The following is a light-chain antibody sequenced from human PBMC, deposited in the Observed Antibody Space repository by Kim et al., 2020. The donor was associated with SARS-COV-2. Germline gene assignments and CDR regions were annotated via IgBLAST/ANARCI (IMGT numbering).Light chain of an antibody. V-gene: IGKV1-5*03. J-gene: IGKJ1*01. Sequence: SASVGDSVSITCRASQGISRSLAWYQQKPGKAPKFLIYEASSLESGVPSRFGGSGSGTEFTFTISSLQPDDSATYYCQQYSNRCTFGQGTKVDIK. CDR3: QQYSNRCT. CDR2: EAS. CDR1: QGISRS.